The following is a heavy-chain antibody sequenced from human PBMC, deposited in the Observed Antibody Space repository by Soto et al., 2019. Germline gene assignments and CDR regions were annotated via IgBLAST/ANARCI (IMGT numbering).Heavy chain of an antibody. Sequence: ASVKVSCKASGYTFTSYGISWVRQAPGQGLEWMGWISAYNGNTNYAQKLQGRFTMTTDTSTSTAYMELSSLRSDDTAVYYCARDDANIVVVPAAIRLFYYYYMDVWGKGTTVTVSS. CDR3: ARDDANIVVVPAAIRLFYYYYMDV. J-gene: IGHJ6*03. D-gene: IGHD2-2*01. V-gene: IGHV1-18*01. CDR2: ISAYNGNT. CDR1: GYTFTSYG.